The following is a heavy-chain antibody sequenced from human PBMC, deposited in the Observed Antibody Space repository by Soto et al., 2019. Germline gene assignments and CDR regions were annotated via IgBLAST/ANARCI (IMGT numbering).Heavy chain of an antibody. CDR2: IIPVLSMS. J-gene: IGHJ4*02. CDR1: GDTFNTYT. Sequence: ASVKVSCKTSGDTFNTYTFAWVRQAPGQGLEWMGRIIPVLSMSTYAQNFQGRVSLIADKSTNTVYMSLSGLRSDDTAIYYCARSYGSGSRPFDYWGQGTLVTVS. CDR3: ARSYGSGSRPFDY. D-gene: IGHD3-10*01. V-gene: IGHV1-69*02.